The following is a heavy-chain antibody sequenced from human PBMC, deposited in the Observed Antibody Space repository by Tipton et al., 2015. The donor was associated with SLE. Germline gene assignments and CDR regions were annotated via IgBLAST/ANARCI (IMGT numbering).Heavy chain of an antibody. CDR1: GGSISSADYY. CDR3: ARVPRTFYYDYSGHFDY. D-gene: IGHD3-22*01. V-gene: IGHV4-31*03. J-gene: IGHJ4*02. CDR2: IYYTMSA. Sequence: TLSLTCTVSGGSISSADYYWSWIRQHPGKGLEWIWYIYYTMSAYYNPSLKSRVIISLDTSKNHFSLKLSSVTAADTAVYYCARVPRTFYYDYSGHFDYWGPGTLVTVSS.